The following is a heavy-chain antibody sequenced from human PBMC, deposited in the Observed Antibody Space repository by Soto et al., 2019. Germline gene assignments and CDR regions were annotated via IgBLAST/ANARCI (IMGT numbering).Heavy chain of an antibody. J-gene: IGHJ4*02. CDR3: AKIAPYSDYGADFDY. CDR1: GFTFSSYG. D-gene: IGHD4-17*01. CDR2: ISYDGSNK. V-gene: IGHV3-30*18. Sequence: GGSLRLSCAASGFTFSSYGMHWVRQAPGKGLEWVAVISYDGSNKYYADSVKGRFTISRDNSKNTLYLQMNSLRAEDTAVYYCAKIAPYSDYGADFDYWGQGTLVTVSS.